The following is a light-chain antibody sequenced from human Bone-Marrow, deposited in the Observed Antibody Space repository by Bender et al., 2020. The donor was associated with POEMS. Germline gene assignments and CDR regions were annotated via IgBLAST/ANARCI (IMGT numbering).Light chain of an antibody. J-gene: IGLJ3*02. V-gene: IGLV2-14*03. CDR3: SSYTSSSTRL. CDR1: SSDVGGYDY. Sequence: QSALTQPPSASGSPGQSVTISCTGTSSDVGGYDYVSWYQQHPGKAPKLMVYDVSNRPSGVSNRFSGSKSGNTASLTISGLQAEDEADYYCSSYTSSSTRLFGGGTKLTVL. CDR2: DVS.